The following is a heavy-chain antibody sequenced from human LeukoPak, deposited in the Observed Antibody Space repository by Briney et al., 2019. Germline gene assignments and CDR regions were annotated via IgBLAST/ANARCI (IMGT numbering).Heavy chain of an antibody. CDR3: ASRYCSGGSCYRGAFDI. J-gene: IGHJ3*02. V-gene: IGHV1-18*01. CDR2: ISAYNGNT. CDR1: GYTFTSYG. Sequence: RRASVKVSCKASGYTFTSYGISWVRQAPGQGLEWMGWISAYNGNTNYAQKLQGRVTMTTDTSTSTAYMELRSLRSDDTAVYYCASRYCSGGSCYRGAFDIWGQGTMVTVSS. D-gene: IGHD2-15*01.